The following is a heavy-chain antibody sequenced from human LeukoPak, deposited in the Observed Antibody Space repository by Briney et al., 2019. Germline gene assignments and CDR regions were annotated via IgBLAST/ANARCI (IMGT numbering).Heavy chain of an antibody. CDR3: ARGRLDYYYMDV. Sequence: NPSETLSLTCAVYGGSLSGYFWSWIRQPPGKGLEWIGEIHHTGATNCKPSLKSRVSISLDMSKNQLSLEMRSVTAADTAVYYCARGRLDYYYMDVWGRGTTVTVSS. J-gene: IGHJ6*03. CDR2: IHHTGAT. V-gene: IGHV4-34*01. D-gene: IGHD3-9*01. CDR1: GGSLSGYF.